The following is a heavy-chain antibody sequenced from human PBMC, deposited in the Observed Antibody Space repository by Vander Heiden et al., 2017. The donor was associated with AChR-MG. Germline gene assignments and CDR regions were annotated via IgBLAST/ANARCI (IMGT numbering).Heavy chain of an antibody. J-gene: IGHJ6*02. V-gene: IGHV1-8*01. Sequence: QVQLVQSGAEVKKPGASVKVSCKASGYTFTSYGIDWVRQATGQGLEWMGWMNPNSGNTGYAQKFQGRVTMTRNTSISTAYMELSSLRSEDTAVYYCAHYGLHYYYYYGMDVWGQGTTVTVSS. CDR1: GYTFTSYG. CDR2: MNPNSGNT. CDR3: AHYGLHYYYYYGMDV. D-gene: IGHD3-10*01.